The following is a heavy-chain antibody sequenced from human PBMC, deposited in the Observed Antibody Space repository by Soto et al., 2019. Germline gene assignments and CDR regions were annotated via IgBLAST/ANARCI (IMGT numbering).Heavy chain of an antibody. D-gene: IGHD2-15*01. CDR3: AKSGGTSRQGIFN. J-gene: IGHJ4*02. CDR1: GFTFSTYA. V-gene: IGHV3-23*01. Sequence: EVQLLESGGGLVQPGGSLRLSCAASGFTFSTYAMSWVRQAPGKGLEWVSGISGSGGYTYYADSVKGRFTISRDNSENTPYRQMTSLRAEDKAVYYCAKSGGTSRQGIFNWGQGTLVTVSS. CDR2: ISGSGGYT.